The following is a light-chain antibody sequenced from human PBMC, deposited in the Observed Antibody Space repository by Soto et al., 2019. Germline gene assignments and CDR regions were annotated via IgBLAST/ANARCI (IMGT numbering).Light chain of an antibody. Sequence: DIQMTQSPSTLSASVGDRVIITCWASQSISNYLTWYQQKPGKAPKLLIYAASNLQSGVPSRFSGSGSWTAYTLIIISLQQPDVATYYCQQSYSTHSVTFGQGTKVELK. V-gene: IGKV1-39*01. CDR1: QSISNY. CDR2: AAS. J-gene: IGKJ4*01. CDR3: QQSYSTHSVT.